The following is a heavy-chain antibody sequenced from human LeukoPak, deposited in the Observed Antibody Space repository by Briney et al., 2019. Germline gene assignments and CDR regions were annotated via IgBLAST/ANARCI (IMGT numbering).Heavy chain of an antibody. D-gene: IGHD3-22*01. CDR3: AKSADSSGYYLYYFDY. J-gene: IGHJ4*02. Sequence: GGSLRLSCAASGFTFSSYEMNWVRQAPGKGLEWVSYISSSGSTIYYADSVKGRFTISRDNSKNTLYLQMNSLRAEDTAIYYCAKSADSSGYYLYYFDYWGQGTLVTVSS. CDR2: ISSSGSTI. V-gene: IGHV3-48*03. CDR1: GFTFSSYE.